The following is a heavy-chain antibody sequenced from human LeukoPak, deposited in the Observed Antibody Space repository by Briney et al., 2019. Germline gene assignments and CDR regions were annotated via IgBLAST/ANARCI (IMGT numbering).Heavy chain of an antibody. Sequence: SETLSLTCAVHGGSFSGYYWSRIRQPPGKGLEWIGEINHSGSTNYNPSLKSRVTISVDTSKNQFSLKLSSVTAADTAVYYCAREVLYYGGNSAFDYWGQGTLVTVSS. J-gene: IGHJ4*02. CDR2: INHSGST. D-gene: IGHD4-23*01. V-gene: IGHV4-34*01. CDR3: AREVLYYGGNSAFDY. CDR1: GGSFSGYY.